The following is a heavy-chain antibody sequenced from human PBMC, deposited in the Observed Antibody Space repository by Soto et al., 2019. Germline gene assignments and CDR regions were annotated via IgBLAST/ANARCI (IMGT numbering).Heavy chain of an antibody. CDR1: GGSISSSSYY. Sequence: SETLSLTCTVSGGSISSSSYYWGWIRQPPGKGLEWIGSIYYSGSTYYNPSLKSRGTISVDTSKNQFSLKLSSVTAADTAVYYCARHVITETGWLVPWYFDLWGRGTLVTVSS. CDR2: IYYSGST. J-gene: IGHJ2*01. D-gene: IGHD6-19*01. CDR3: ARHVITETGWLVPWYFDL. V-gene: IGHV4-39*01.